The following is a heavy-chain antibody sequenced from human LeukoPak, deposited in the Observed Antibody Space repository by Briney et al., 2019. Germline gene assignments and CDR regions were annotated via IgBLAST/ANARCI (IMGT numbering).Heavy chain of an antibody. CDR3: ASQPGSSNIFDY. J-gene: IGHJ4*02. CDR2: IYYSGST. V-gene: IGHV4-59*01. CDR1: GGSISSYY. Sequence: SETLSLTCTVSGGSISSYYWSWIRQPPGKGLEWIGYIYYSGSTNYNPSLKSRVTISEDTSKKHFSLKLSTLTAADTAVYYCASQPGSSNIFDYWGQGTLVTVSS. D-gene: IGHD1-14*01.